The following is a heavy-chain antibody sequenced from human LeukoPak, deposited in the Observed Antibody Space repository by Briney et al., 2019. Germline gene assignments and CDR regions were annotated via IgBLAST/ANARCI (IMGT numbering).Heavy chain of an antibody. CDR1: GFTFSSYV. CDR2: ISYDGSNK. D-gene: IGHD2-2*01. Sequence: GGSLRLSCAASGFTFSSYVMHWVRQPPGKGLEWVAVISYDGSNKYYADSVKGRFTISRDNSKNTLYLQMNSLRPEDTAVYFCATDRSKGPAAYYFDNWGQGTLVTVSS. V-gene: IGHV3-30-3*01. J-gene: IGHJ4*02. CDR3: ATDRSKGPAAYYFDN.